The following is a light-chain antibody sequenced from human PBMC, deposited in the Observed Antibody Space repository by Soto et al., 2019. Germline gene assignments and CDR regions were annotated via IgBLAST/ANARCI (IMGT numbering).Light chain of an antibody. J-gene: IGKJ1*01. CDR1: QSVSSTF. CDR2: GAS. CDR3: QPFDSSVT. V-gene: IGKV3-20*01. Sequence: EIVLTQSPGSLSLSPGERATLSCRASQSVSSTFFAWYQQRPGQAPRLLMYGASSRANGIPERFSGSGSGTDFPLTISRLELEDFAVYYCQPFDSSVTFGQGTKVEIK.